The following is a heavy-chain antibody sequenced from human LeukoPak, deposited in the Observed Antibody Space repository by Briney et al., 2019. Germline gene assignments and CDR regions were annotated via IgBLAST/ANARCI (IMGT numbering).Heavy chain of an antibody. V-gene: IGHV6-1*01. D-gene: IGHD6-13*01. CDR2: TYYRSKWYN. CDR1: GDSVSSNNAA. J-gene: IGHJ5*02. Sequence: SQTLSLTCAISGDSVSSNNAAWNWIRQSPSRGLEWLGRTYYRSKWYNDYAVSVKSRITINPDTSKNQFSLQLNSVTPEDTAVYYCARDAGIAAAGTGRGWFDPWGQGTLVTVSS. CDR3: ARDAGIAAAGTGRGWFDP.